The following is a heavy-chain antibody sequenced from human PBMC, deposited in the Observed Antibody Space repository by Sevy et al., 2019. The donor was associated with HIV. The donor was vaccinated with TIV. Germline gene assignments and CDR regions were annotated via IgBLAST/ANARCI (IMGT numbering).Heavy chain of an antibody. CDR3: ARDPTYYDFWSGYYTGWFDP. CDR1: GFTFSHYY. V-gene: IGHV3-11*01. D-gene: IGHD3-3*01. CDR2: ISSSGNTI. Sequence: GGSLRLSCAASGFTFSHYYMSWIRQAPGKGLEWVSYISSSGNTIYYTDSVKGRFTISRDNAKNSLYLQMDSLGAEDMAVYYCARDPTYYDFWSGYYTGWFDPWGQGTLVTVSS. J-gene: IGHJ5*02.